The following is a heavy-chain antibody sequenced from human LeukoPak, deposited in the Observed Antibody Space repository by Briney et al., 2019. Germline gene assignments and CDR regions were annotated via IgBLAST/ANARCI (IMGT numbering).Heavy chain of an antibody. D-gene: IGHD3-9*01. Sequence: SETLSLTCTVSGGSISSYYWSWIRQPPGKGLEWIGYIYYSGSTNYNPSLKSRVTISVDTSKNQFSLKLSSVTAADTAVYYCARDSPYYDILTGPRPFDYWGQGTLVTVSS. CDR3: ARDSPYYDILTGPRPFDY. V-gene: IGHV4-59*01. CDR2: IYYSGST. CDR1: GGSISSYY. J-gene: IGHJ4*02.